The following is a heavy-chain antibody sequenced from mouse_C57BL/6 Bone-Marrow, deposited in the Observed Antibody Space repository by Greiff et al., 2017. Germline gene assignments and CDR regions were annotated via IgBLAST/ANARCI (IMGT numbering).Heavy chain of an antibody. CDR1: GFTFSDYY. CDR3: ARQMGSSSYVGPFDY. V-gene: IGHV5-12*01. CDR2: ISNGGGST. D-gene: IGHD1-1*01. Sequence: EVKLMESGGGLVQPGGSLKLSCAASGFTFSDYYMYWVRQTPEKRLEWVAYISNGGGSTYYPDTVKGRFTISRDNAKNTLYLQMSRLTSEDTAMYYCARQMGSSSYVGPFDYWGQGTTLTVSS. J-gene: IGHJ2*01.